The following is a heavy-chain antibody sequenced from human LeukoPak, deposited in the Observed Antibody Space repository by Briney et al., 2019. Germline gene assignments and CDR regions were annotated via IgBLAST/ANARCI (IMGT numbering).Heavy chain of an antibody. J-gene: IGHJ5*02. Sequence: ASVKVSCKASGYTFTSYGISWVRQAPGQGLEWMGWISAYNGNTNYAQKLQGRVTMTTGTSTSTAYMELRSLRSDDTAVYYCARAVRGVIIGENWFDPWGQGTLVTVSS. V-gene: IGHV1-18*01. CDR2: ISAYNGNT. CDR3: ARAVRGVIIGENWFDP. D-gene: IGHD3-10*01. CDR1: GYTFTSYG.